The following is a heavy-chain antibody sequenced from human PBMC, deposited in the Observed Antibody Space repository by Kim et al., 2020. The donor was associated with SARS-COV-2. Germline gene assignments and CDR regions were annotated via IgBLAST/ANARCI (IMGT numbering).Heavy chain of an antibody. V-gene: IGHV5-51*01. J-gene: IGHJ4*02. D-gene: IGHD4-17*01. Sequence: YSPSFQGQVTISADKSIGTAYLQWSSLKASDTAIYYCARLQYGDLFRYFDYWGQGTLVTVSS. CDR3: ARLQYGDLFRYFDY.